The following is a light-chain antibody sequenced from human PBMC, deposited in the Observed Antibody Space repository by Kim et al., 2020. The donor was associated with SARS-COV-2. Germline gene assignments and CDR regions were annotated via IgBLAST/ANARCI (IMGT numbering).Light chain of an antibody. CDR2: DPS. J-gene: IGKJ4*01. Sequence: LSPGIRATHSCRASQGVDTQLAWSQQKPGQAPSPPLQDPSHRPAGIPARFGGRGFGTGFLPNISGLGPEDFAVYYCQQRSNWQFSFGGGTKVDIK. CDR3: QQRSNWQFS. CDR1: QGVDTQ. V-gene: IGKV3-11*01.